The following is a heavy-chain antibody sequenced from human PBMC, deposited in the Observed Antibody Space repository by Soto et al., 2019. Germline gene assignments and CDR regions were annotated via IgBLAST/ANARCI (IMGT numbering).Heavy chain of an antibody. D-gene: IGHD6-19*01. V-gene: IGHV3-30*18. Sequence: PGGSLRLSCAASGFTFSSYGMHWVRQAPGKGLEWVAVISYDGSNKYYADSVKGRFTISRDNSKNTLYLQMNSLRAEDTAVYYCAKELAVAGNYYYYGMDVWGQGTTVTSP. CDR3: AKELAVAGNYYYYGMDV. J-gene: IGHJ6*02. CDR2: ISYDGSNK. CDR1: GFTFSSYG.